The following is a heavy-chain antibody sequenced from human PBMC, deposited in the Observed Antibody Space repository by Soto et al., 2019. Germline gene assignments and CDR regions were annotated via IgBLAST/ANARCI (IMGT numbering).Heavy chain of an antibody. CDR3: ARGSTGNYDD. Sequence: QVQLQESGPGLVKPSETLSLSCKVSGGSISNVYWSWIRQPPGKRLEWIAYISSSGTTDYNPSLKSRVTISIDTSSNQFSLKLTSVTAADTAFYYCARGSTGNYDDWGQGTLVTVSS. CDR1: GGSISNVY. D-gene: IGHD1-7*01. V-gene: IGHV4-59*01. CDR2: ISSSGTT. J-gene: IGHJ4*02.